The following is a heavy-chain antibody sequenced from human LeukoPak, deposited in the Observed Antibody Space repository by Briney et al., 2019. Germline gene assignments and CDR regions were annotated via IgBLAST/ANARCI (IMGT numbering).Heavy chain of an antibody. CDR2: MYTSGST. Sequence: PSETLSLTCTVSGGLISSGSYYWSWIRQPAGKGLEWVGRMYTSGSTNYNPSLKSRVTISVDTSKNQFSLKLSSVTAADTAVYYCASRRYKYYYGSGSYYEFDYWGQGTLVTVSS. J-gene: IGHJ4*02. CDR1: GGLISSGSYY. V-gene: IGHV4-61*02. D-gene: IGHD3-10*01. CDR3: ASRRYKYYYGSGSYYEFDY.